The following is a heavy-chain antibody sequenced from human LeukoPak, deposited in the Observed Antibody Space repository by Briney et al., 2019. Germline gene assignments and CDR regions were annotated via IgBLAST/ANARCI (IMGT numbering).Heavy chain of an antibody. J-gene: IGHJ4*02. CDR3: VKDRSSSSSRYFDY. CDR1: GFIFSSYA. D-gene: IGHD6-13*01. Sequence: PEGSLRLSCSASGFIFSSYAIHWVRQAPGKGLECVSSISSNAVSTFYAESVRGRFTISRDNSKNTLFLQMTSLRDEDTAVYYCVKDRSSSSSRYFDYWGQGTLVTVSS. CDR2: ISSNAVST. V-gene: IGHV3-64D*09.